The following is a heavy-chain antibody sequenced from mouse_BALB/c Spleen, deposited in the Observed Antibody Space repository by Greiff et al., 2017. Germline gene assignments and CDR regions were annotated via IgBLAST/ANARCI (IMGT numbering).Heavy chain of an antibody. D-gene: IGHD2-4*01. CDR2: INSNGGST. Sequence: DVMLVESGGGLVQPGGSLKLSCAASGFTFSSYGMPWVRQTPDKRLELVATINSNGGSTYYPDSVKGRFTISRDNAKNTLYLQVSSLKSEDTAMYYGGQSAMRTTRAMDDWGQGTSVTVSS. CDR1: GFTFSSYG. CDR3: GQSAMRTTRAMDD. J-gene: IGHJ4*01. V-gene: IGHV5-6-3*01.